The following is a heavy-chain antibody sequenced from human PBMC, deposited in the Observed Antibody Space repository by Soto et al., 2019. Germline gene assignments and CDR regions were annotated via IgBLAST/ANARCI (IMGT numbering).Heavy chain of an antibody. D-gene: IGHD3-16*02. CDR3: AKDPPYYDYVWGSYRGRVDY. J-gene: IGHJ4*02. V-gene: IGHV3-23*01. CDR2: ISGSGGST. Sequence: GGSLRLSCAASGFTFSSYAMSWVRQAPGKGLEWVSAISGSGGSTYYADSVKGRFTISRDNSKNTLYLQMNSLRAEDTAVYYCAKDPPYYDYVWGSYRGRVDYWGQGTLVTVSS. CDR1: GFTFSSYA.